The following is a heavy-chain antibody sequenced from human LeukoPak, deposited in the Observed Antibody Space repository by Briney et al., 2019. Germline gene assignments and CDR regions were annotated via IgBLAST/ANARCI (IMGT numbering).Heavy chain of an antibody. Sequence: ASVKVSCKASGYTFTSYYMHWVRQAPGQGLEWMGWISAYNGNTNYAQKLQGRVTMTTDTSTSTAYMELRSLRSDDTAVYYCARGRYGQQWLVEEGSWFDYWGQGTLVTVSS. D-gene: IGHD6-19*01. V-gene: IGHV1-18*04. CDR1: GYTFTSYY. J-gene: IGHJ4*02. CDR3: ARGRYGQQWLVEEGSWFDY. CDR2: ISAYNGNT.